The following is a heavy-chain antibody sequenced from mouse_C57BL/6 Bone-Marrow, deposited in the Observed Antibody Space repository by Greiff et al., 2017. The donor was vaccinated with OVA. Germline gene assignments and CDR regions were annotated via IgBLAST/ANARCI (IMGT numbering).Heavy chain of an antibody. CDR3: AGVRLPFDY. D-gene: IGHD3-2*02. J-gene: IGHJ2*01. CDR2: IYPRSGNT. Sequence: VKLQESGAELARPGASVKLSCKASGYTFTSYGISWVKQRTGQGLEWIGEIYPRSGNTYYNEKFKGKATLTADKSSSTAYMELHSLTSEDSAVYFCAGVRLPFDYWGQGTTLTVSS. V-gene: IGHV1-81*01. CDR1: GYTFTSYG.